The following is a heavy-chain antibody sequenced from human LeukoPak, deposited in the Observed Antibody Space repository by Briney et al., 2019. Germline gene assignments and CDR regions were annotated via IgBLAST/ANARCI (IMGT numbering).Heavy chain of an antibody. Sequence: GGSLRLSCAASGFTFSNYWMTWVRQAPGKGLEWVGRIRSKTDGGTTDYAAPVKGRFTISRDNSKNTLYLQMNSLKTEDTAVYYCTTDRTGYCSGGSCYHYWGQGTLVTVSS. J-gene: IGHJ4*02. CDR1: GFTFSNYW. V-gene: IGHV3-15*01. CDR2: IRSKTDGGTT. D-gene: IGHD2-15*01. CDR3: TTDRTGYCSGGSCYHY.